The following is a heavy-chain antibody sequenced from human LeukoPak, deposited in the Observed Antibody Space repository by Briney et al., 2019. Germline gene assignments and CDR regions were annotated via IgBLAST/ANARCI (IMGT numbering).Heavy chain of an antibody. CDR3: ARVSHRLAATTNWFDP. V-gene: IGHV3-21*01. D-gene: IGHD2-15*01. J-gene: IGHJ5*02. Sequence: GGSLRLSCAASGFTFSSYSMNWVRQAPGKGLEWVSSISSSSYIYYADSVKGRFTISRDNAKNSLYLQMNSLRAEDTAVYYCARVSHRLAATTNWFDPWGQGTLVTVSS. CDR2: ISSSSYI. CDR1: GFTFSSYS.